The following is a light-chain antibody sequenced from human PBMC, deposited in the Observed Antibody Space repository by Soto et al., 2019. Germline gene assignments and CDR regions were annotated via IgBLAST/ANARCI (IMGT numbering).Light chain of an antibody. V-gene: IGLV2-14*01. CDR2: DVS. Sequence: QSVLTQPASVPGSPGQSITISCTGTSSDVGGYNYVSWYQQHLGKAPKLMIYDVSNRPSGVSNRFSGSKSGNTASLTISGLQAEDEADYYCSSYTSSSTLFYVFGTGTKVTVL. CDR1: SSDVGGYNY. CDR3: SSYTSSSTLFYV. J-gene: IGLJ1*01.